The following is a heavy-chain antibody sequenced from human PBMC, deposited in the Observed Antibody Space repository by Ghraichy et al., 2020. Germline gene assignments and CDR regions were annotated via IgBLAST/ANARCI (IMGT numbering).Heavy chain of an antibody. J-gene: IGHJ6*02. Sequence: ASVKVSCKASGYTFTSYDINWVRQATGQGLEWMGWMNPNSGNTGYAQKFQGRVTMTRNTSISTAYMELSSLRSEDTAVYYCARAQFPQYSSSSRTYYYYGMDVWGQGTTVTVSS. CDR3: ARAQFPQYSSSSRTYYYYGMDV. D-gene: IGHD6-6*01. CDR1: GYTFTSYD. CDR2: MNPNSGNT. V-gene: IGHV1-8*01.